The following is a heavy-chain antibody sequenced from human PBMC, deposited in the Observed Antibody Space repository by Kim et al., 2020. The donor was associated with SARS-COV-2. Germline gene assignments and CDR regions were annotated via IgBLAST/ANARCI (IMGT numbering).Heavy chain of an antibody. CDR2: INSDGSST. D-gene: IGHD2-8*01. CDR3: ARDDTNPWYYYYYGMDV. J-gene: IGHJ6*02. V-gene: IGHV3-74*01. CDR1: GFTFSSYW. Sequence: GGSLRLSCAASGFTFSSYWMHWVRQAPGKGLVWVSRINSDGSSTSYADSVKGRFTISRDNAKNTLYLQMNSLRAEDTAVYYCARDDTNPWYYYYYGMDVWGQGTTVTVSS.